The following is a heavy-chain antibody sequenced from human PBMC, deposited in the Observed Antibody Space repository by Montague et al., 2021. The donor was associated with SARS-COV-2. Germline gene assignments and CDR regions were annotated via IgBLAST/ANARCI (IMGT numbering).Heavy chain of an antibody. CDR3: ANWEN. Sequence: SLRLSCAASGLSVGNSNMHWVRRAPGKGLERVAVFSFVGSNRYYADSVKGRFTISRDDSENKLHLQMNSLRPEDTAVYYCANWENWGQGTLVIVSS. J-gene: IGHJ4*02. D-gene: IGHD1-26*01. V-gene: IGHV3-30*18. CDR1: GLSVGNSN. CDR2: FSFVGSNR.